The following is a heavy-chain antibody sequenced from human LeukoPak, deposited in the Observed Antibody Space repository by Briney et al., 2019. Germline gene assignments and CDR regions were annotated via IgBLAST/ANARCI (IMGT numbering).Heavy chain of an antibody. CDR1: GASFTSNY. Sequence: PSETLSLTCTVSGASFTSNYWAWIRQPPGKGLEWIGYIYYSGPTTYNPSLESRITMSVDMSKTQFSLRLNSVTAADTAVYYCARLDCVGDCYVDYWGQGTLVTVSS. V-gene: IGHV4-59*08. D-gene: IGHD2-21*02. CDR3: ARLDCVGDCYVDY. J-gene: IGHJ4*02. CDR2: IYYSGPT.